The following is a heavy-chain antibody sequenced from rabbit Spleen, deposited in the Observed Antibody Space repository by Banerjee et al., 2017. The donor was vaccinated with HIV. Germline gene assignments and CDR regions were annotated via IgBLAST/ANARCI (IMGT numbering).Heavy chain of an antibody. J-gene: IGHJ4*01. CDR3: ARTGVSGEHDYFQL. CDR2: IYTGSAGT. CDR1: GFSFSSTYI. D-gene: IGHD1-1*01. Sequence: QGQLEESGGDLVKPEGSLTLTCTASGFSFSSTYIMCWVRQAPGKGLEWIACIYTGSAGTYYASWAKGRFTISKTSSTVDLKMTSLTAADTATYFCARTGVSGEHDYFQLWGQGTLVTVS. V-gene: IGHV1S45*01.